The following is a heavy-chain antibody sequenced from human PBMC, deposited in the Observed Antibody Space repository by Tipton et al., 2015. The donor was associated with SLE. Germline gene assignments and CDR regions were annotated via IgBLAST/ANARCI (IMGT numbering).Heavy chain of an antibody. J-gene: IGHJ4*02. D-gene: IGHD5-18*01. Sequence: TLSLTCTVSGGSISSRSSYWGWIRQPPGKGLEWIGSINFSGTTYYTPSLKSRVTISVDTSKNQFSLRLTSVTAADTAVYYCARAGGVIQLWSYYCDLWGQGPLVSVSS. CDR2: INFSGTT. CDR3: ARAGGVIQLWSYYCDL. V-gene: IGHV4-39*07. CDR1: GGSISSRSSY.